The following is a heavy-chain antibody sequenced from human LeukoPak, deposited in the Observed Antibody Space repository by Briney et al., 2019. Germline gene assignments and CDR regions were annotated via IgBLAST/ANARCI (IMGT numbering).Heavy chain of an antibody. Sequence: ASVKISCKVSGYTFTDYYMHWVQQAPGKGLEWMGWINPNSGGTNYAQKFQGRVTMTRDTSISTAYMELSRLRSDDTAVYYCAREIGITMVRGDPYYFDYWGQGTLVTVSS. V-gene: IGHV1-2*02. CDR2: INPNSGGT. J-gene: IGHJ4*02. CDR1: GYTFTDYY. CDR3: AREIGITMVRGDPYYFDY. D-gene: IGHD3-10*01.